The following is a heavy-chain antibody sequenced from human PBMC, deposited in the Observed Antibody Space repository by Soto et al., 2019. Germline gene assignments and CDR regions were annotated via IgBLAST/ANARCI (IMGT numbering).Heavy chain of an antibody. D-gene: IGHD4-4*01. CDR1: GFTFSSYG. CDR2: ISYDGSNK. CDR3: AKAPSLRDYSYFDY. V-gene: IGHV3-30*18. Sequence: GGSLRLSCAASGFTFSSYGMHWVRQAPGKGLEWVAVISYDGSNKYYADSVKGRFTISRDNSKNTLYLQMNSLRAEDTAVYYCAKAPSLRDYSYFDYWGQGTLVTVSS. J-gene: IGHJ4*02.